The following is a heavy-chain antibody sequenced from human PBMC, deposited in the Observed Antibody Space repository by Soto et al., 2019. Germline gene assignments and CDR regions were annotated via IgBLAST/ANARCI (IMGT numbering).Heavy chain of an antibody. Sequence: GGSLRLSCAASGFTFSSYSMNWVRQAPGKGLEWVSYISSSSTIYYADSVKGRFTISRDNAKNSLYLQMNSLRDEDTAVYYCARGALAYCGGDCYSPGRYWGQGTLVTVSS. J-gene: IGHJ4*02. CDR2: ISSSSTI. V-gene: IGHV3-48*02. CDR1: GFTFSSYS. D-gene: IGHD2-21*02. CDR3: ARGALAYCGGDCYSPGRY.